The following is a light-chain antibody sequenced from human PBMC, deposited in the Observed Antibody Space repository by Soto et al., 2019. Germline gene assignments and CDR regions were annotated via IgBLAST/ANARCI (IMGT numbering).Light chain of an antibody. V-gene: IGKV1-39*01. J-gene: IGKJ2*01. CDR3: QQSYITPAT. CDR1: QRISSY. CDR2: AAS. Sequence: DIQMTQSPSSLSASVGDRVTITCRASQRISSYLNWYQQKPGQPPKLLIYAASSLQSGVPSRFSGSASGTDFTLSISSLQPEDSATYYCQQSYITPATFGQGTKLEIK.